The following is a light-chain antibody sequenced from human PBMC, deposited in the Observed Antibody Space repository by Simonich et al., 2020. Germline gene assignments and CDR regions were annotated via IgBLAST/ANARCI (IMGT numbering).Light chain of an antibody. J-gene: IGLJ3*02. CDR2: EGS. CDR1: SSDVGSYNL. Sequence: QSALTQPASVSGSPGQSITISCTGTSSDVGSYNLVSWYQQHPGKAPKLMIYEGSKRPSGVSNRFSGSKSGNTASLTISGLQAEDEADYYCSTWYYSLSAWVFGGGTKLTVL. CDR3: STWYYSLSAWV. V-gene: IGLV2-23*01.